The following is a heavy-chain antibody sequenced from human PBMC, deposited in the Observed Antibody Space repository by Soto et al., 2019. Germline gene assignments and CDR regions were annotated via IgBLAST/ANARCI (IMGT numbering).Heavy chain of an antibody. CDR3: AREPAYYYDSSSYSAAFGY. V-gene: IGHV3-30-3*01. Sequence: QVQLVESGGGVVQPGRSLRLSCAASGFTFSNYAMHWVRQAPGKGLEWVAVISYDGSNKYYADSVKGRFTISRDNSKNTLYRQMNSLRAEDTAVYYCAREPAYYYDSSSYSAAFGYWGQGTLVTVSS. D-gene: IGHD3-22*01. CDR1: GFTFSNYA. CDR2: ISYDGSNK. J-gene: IGHJ4*02.